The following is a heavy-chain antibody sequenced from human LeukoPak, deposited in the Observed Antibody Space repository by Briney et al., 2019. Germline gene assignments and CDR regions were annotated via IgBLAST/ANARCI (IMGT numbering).Heavy chain of an antibody. Sequence: KTGGSLRLSCAASGFTFSSYSMNWVRQAPGKGLEWVSSISSSSSYIYYADSVKGRFTISRDNAKNSLYLQMNSLRAEDTAVYYCARDLEQQLVSDFDYWGQGTLVTVSS. J-gene: IGHJ4*02. CDR1: GFTFSSYS. D-gene: IGHD6-13*01. V-gene: IGHV3-21*01. CDR3: ARDLEQQLVSDFDY. CDR2: ISSSSSYI.